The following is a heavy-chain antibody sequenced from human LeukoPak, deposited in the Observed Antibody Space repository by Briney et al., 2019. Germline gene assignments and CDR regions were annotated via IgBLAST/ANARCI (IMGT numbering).Heavy chain of an antibody. D-gene: IGHD6-19*01. CDR3: AKSGLYSSGWDALDY. CDR1: GFTFDDYA. V-gene: IGHV3-9*03. J-gene: IGHJ4*02. Sequence: GRSLRLSCAASGFTFDDYAMHWVRQAPGKGLEWVSGISWNSGSIGYADSVKGRFTISRDNAKNSLYLQMNSLRAEDMALYYCAKSGLYSSGWDALDYWGQGTLVTVSS. CDR2: ISWNSGSI.